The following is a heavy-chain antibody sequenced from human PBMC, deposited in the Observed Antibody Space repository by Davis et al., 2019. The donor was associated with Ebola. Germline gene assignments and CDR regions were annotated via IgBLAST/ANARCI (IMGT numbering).Heavy chain of an antibody. CDR2: IGTAGDT. CDR1: GFTFSSYD. J-gene: IGHJ4*02. V-gene: IGHV3-13*01. CDR3: ARGRNCGVFDY. D-gene: IGHD1-7*01. Sequence: GESLKISCAASGFTFSSYDMHWVRQATGKGLEWVSAIGTAGDTYYPGSVKGRFTISRENAKNSLYLQMNSLRAGDTAVYYCARGRNCGVFDYWGQGTLVTVSS.